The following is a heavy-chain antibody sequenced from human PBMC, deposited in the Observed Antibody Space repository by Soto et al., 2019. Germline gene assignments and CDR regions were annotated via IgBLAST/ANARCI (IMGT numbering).Heavy chain of an antibody. Sequence: GGSLRLSCAVSGFTFSTCTMNWVRQAPGKGLEWVASISSSDSTYYADSVEGRFTISRDNARNSLYLQMSSLRAEDTAVYYCSREVHPVVRREYDYWGQGTLVTVSS. V-gene: IGHV3-21*01. J-gene: IGHJ4*02. CDR1: GFTFSTCT. CDR2: ISSSDST. CDR3: SREVHPVVRREYDY. D-gene: IGHD2-15*01.